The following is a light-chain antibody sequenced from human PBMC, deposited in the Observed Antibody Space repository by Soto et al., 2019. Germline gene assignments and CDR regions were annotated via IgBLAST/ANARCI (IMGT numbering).Light chain of an antibody. CDR1: QSVSSN. CDR2: GAS. V-gene: IGKV3-15*01. Sequence: EIVMTQSPATLSVSPGERATLSCRASQSVSSNLAWYQQKPGQAPRLLIYGASTRATGIPARFSGSGSGTEFTLTISSLQSEDVAVYYCQQYNNWHPWTFGQGTKVEIK. J-gene: IGKJ1*01. CDR3: QQYNNWHPWT.